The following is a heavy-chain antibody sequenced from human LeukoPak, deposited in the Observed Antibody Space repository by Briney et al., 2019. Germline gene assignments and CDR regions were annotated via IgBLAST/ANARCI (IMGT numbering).Heavy chain of an antibody. CDR2: ITQDGSQK. Sequence: GWSLRLSCAASGFSFSAYWMTWVRQAPGKGLEWVANITQDGSQKYYVDSVQGRFTISRDNAEKSLFLQVSSLRADDTAVYYCATEDWFRFDSWGQGTLLTVSS. CDR1: GFSFSAYW. CDR3: ATEDWFRFDS. D-gene: IGHD3-10*01. V-gene: IGHV3-7*05. J-gene: IGHJ4*02.